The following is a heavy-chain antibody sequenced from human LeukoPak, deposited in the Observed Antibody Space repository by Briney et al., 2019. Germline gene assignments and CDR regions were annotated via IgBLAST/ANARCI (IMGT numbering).Heavy chain of an antibody. CDR1: GFTFSNAW. D-gene: IGHD6-25*01. J-gene: IGHJ4*02. Sequence: GGSLRLSCAASGFTFSNAWMNWVRQAPGKGLEWVGRIKSKSDGGATDYAAPVKGRFTISRDDSKSTLYLQMNSLKTEYTGVYYCTTDLPGSADDYWGQGTLVTVSS. CDR3: TTDLPGSADDY. V-gene: IGHV3-15*01. CDR2: IKSKSDGGAT.